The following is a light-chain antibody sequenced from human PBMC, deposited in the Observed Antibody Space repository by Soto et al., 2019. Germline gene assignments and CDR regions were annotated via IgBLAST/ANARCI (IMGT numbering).Light chain of an antibody. CDR2: DVS. Sequence: DIQMTQSPSSLSASVGDRVTISCRASQTISTYLHWYRHKPGRAPRLLISDVSTLQSGVPGRFRGSGSGTEFTLTISSLQPDDFATYYCQQYNTYSPTFGQGTKVDIK. CDR1: QTISTY. J-gene: IGKJ1*01. CDR3: QQYNTYSPT. V-gene: IGKV1-5*01.